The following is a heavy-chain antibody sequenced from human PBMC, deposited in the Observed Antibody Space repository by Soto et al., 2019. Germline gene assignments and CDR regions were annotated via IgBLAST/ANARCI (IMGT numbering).Heavy chain of an antibody. Sequence: ASETLSLTCTVSGGSISGYYWSWIRQPPGMGLEWIGYIYYNGSTNYNPSLKSRVTISVDTSKNQFSLKLSSVTAADTAVYYCARTYYDFWSGYWRWFDPWGQGTLVTVSS. V-gene: IGHV4-59*01. CDR2: IYYNGST. D-gene: IGHD3-3*01. CDR3: ARTYYDFWSGYWRWFDP. CDR1: GGSISGYY. J-gene: IGHJ5*02.